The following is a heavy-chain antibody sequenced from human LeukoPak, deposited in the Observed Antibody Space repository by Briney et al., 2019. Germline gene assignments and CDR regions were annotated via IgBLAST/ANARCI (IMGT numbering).Heavy chain of an antibody. CDR1: GFTFSSYS. J-gene: IGHJ4*02. V-gene: IGHV3-48*04. D-gene: IGHD3-10*01. CDR2: ISTSSSTI. CDR3: ATDSYVSGSYYRLFY. Sequence: GGSLRLSCAASGFTFSSYSMNWVRQAPGKGLEWVSYISTSSSTIYCADSVKGRFTISRDNAKNTLYLQMNNLRAEDTAIYYCATDSYVSGSYYRLFYWGQGTLVTVSS.